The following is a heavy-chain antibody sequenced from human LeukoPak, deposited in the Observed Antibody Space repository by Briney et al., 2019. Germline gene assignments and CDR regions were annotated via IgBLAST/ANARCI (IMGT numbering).Heavy chain of an antibody. V-gene: IGHV3-23*01. CDR1: GFTFSTFA. CDR3: AKDEETNFDY. CDR2: IFPSGGEI. D-gene: IGHD1/OR15-1a*01. J-gene: IGHJ4*02. Sequence: PGGSLRLSCAASGFTFSTFAVIWVRQPPGKGLEWVSSIFPSGGEIHYADSVKGRFTISRDNSKNTLYLQMNSLRAEDTAVYYCAKDEETNFDYWGQGTLVTVSS.